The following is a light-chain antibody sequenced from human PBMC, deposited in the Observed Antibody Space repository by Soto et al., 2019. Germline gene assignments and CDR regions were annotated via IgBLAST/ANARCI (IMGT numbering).Light chain of an antibody. V-gene: IGKV3-20*01. CDR1: QSVSSSY. J-gene: IGKJ2*01. CDR3: QQYGSSPKYT. CDR2: DAS. Sequence: EIVLTQSPGTLSLSPGERATLSCRASQSVSSSYLAWYQQKPGQAPRLLIYDASSRATGIPDRFSGSGSGTDFTLTISRREPDDFAVYYCQQYGSSPKYTFGQGTKLEIK.